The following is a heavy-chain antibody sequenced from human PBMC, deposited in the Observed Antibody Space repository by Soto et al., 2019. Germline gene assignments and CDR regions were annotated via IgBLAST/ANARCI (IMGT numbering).Heavy chain of an antibody. CDR1: GFTFSNAW. CDR3: TTGPATVTPLYY. J-gene: IGHJ4*02. Sequence: GGSLRLSCAASGFTFSNAWMSWVRQAPGKGLKWVGRIKSKTDGGTTDYAAPVKGRFTISRDDSKNTLYLQMNSLKIEDTAVYYCTTGPATVTPLYYWGQGTLVTVS. V-gene: IGHV3-15*01. CDR2: IKSKTDGGTT. D-gene: IGHD4-17*01.